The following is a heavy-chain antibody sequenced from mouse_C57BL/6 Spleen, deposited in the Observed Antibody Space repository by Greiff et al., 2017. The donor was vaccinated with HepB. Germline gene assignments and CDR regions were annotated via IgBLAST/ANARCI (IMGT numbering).Heavy chain of an antibody. J-gene: IGHJ2*01. CDR3: ARGEGRGFDY. D-gene: IGHD1-1*01. V-gene: IGHV1-69*01. Sequence: VQLQQPGAELVMPGASVKLSCKASGYTFTSYWMHWVKQRPGQGLEWIGEIDPSDSYTNYNQKFKGKSTLTVDKSSSPAYMQLSSLTSEDSAVYYFARGEGRGFDYWGQGTTLTVSS. CDR1: GYTFTSYW. CDR2: IDPSDSYT.